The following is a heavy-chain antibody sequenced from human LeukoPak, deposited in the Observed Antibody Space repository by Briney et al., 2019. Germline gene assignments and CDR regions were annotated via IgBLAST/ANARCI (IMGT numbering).Heavy chain of an antibody. Sequence: VKPGGSLRLSCAASGFTFSSYSMNWVRQAPGKGLEWVSSISSTSSYIYYADSVKGRFTISRDNSKNTLYLQMNSLRAEDTAVYYCARDFLSGWFARAWGQGTLVTVSS. J-gene: IGHJ5*02. CDR3: ARDFLSGWFARA. D-gene: IGHD6-19*01. CDR2: ISSTSSYI. V-gene: IGHV3-21*04. CDR1: GFTFSSYS.